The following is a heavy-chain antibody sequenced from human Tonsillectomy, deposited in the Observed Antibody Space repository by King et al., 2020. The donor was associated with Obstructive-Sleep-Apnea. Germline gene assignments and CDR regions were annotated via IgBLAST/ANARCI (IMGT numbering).Heavy chain of an antibody. CDR1: DFTFGDYA. CDR3: TSYCSGGSVTVFYYYAMDV. D-gene: IGHD2-15*01. V-gene: IGHV3-49*03. CDR2: IRSEFYGGTT. Sequence: VQLVESGGGLVQPGRSLRLSCTASDFTFGDYALSWFRQAPGKGLEWVGFIRSEFYGGTTDYAASVKGRFTISRDDSKSIAYLQMNSLKTEDTAVYYCTSYCSGGSVTVFYYYAMDVWGQGTTVTVSS. J-gene: IGHJ6*02.